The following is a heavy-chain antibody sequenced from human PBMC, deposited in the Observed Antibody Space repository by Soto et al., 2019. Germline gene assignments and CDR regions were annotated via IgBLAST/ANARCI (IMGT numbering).Heavy chain of an antibody. CDR2: MLYSGLT. J-gene: IGHJ6*02. CDR1: GYSVSSSDYY. Sequence: PSETLSLTCSVSGYSVSSSDYYWAWIRQPPGKGLEWIGSMLYSGLTYYNPSLKSRVTLSVDTSKNQFSVGLNSVTAPDTAVYYCAPLSVSLSGPYGIHVWGQGTTVTVSS. V-gene: IGHV4-39*01. D-gene: IGHD2-15*01. CDR3: APLSVSLSGPYGIHV.